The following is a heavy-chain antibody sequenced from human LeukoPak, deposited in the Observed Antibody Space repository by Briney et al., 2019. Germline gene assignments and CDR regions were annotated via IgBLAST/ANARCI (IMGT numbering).Heavy chain of an antibody. D-gene: IGHD6-6*01. CDR1: GGSISSYY. Sequence: SETLSLTCTVSGGSISSYYWSWIRQPPGKGLEWIGYIYYSGSTNYNPSLKSRVTISVDTSKNQFSLKLYSVTAADTAVYYCARDRGIAARQGDYYYYGMDVWGQGTTVTVSS. J-gene: IGHJ6*02. V-gene: IGHV4-59*01. CDR3: ARDRGIAARQGDYYYYGMDV. CDR2: IYYSGST.